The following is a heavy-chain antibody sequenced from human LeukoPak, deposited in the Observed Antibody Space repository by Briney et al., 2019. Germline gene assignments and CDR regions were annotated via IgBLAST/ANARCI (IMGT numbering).Heavy chain of an antibody. CDR3: AKGPCYYDSSGYLDY. Sequence: GGSLRLSCAASGFTFSSYGMHWVRQAPGKGLEWVAVIWYDGSNKYYADSVKGRFTISRDNSKNTLYLQMNSLRAEDTAVYYCAKGPCYYDSSGYLDYWGQGTLVTVSS. J-gene: IGHJ4*02. D-gene: IGHD3-22*01. CDR1: GFTFSSYG. CDR2: IWYDGSNK. V-gene: IGHV3-33*06.